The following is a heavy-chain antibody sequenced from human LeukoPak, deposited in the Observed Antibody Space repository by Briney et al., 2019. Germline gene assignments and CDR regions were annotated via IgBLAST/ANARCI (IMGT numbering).Heavy chain of an antibody. D-gene: IGHD6-13*01. Sequence: GESLKISCKGSGYSFTNYWIGWVRQMPGKGLGWMGVIYPGASDTRYSPSFQAQVTISADKSISTAYLQWSSLKASDTAMYYCATSYTSNWYYYFDYWGQGTLVTVSS. J-gene: IGHJ4*02. CDR2: IYPGASDT. CDR3: ATSYTSNWYYYFDY. V-gene: IGHV5-51*01. CDR1: GYSFTNYW.